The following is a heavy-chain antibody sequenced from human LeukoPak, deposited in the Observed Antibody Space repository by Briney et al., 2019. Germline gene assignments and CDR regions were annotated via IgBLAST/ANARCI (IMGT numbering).Heavy chain of an antibody. CDR3: ARDPRRSYWYFDL. CDR2: IYTTGST. V-gene: IGHV4-4*07. CDR1: GGSICTYY. Sequence: SETLSLTCTVSGGSICTYYWSWLRQPAGKGLEWIGRIYTTGSTNYNPSLKSRVTMSVDTSKNQFSLKLSSVTAADTAVYYCARDPRRSYWYFDLWGRGTLVTVSS. J-gene: IGHJ2*01.